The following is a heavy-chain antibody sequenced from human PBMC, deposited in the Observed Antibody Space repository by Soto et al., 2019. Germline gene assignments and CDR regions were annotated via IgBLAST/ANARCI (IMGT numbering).Heavy chain of an antibody. V-gene: IGHV4-39*01. CDR2: IYYSGST. D-gene: IGHD2-2*01. CDR3: ARPYCSTISCSPYYYYMDV. Sequence: SETLSLTYTVSGGSISRSSDYWGWLRQPPGKGLEWIGSIYYSGSTYYNPSLKSRVTISVDTSKNQFSLRLSSVTAADTAVYYCARPYCSTISCSPYYYYMDVWGKGTTVTVS. J-gene: IGHJ6*03. CDR1: GGSISRSSDY.